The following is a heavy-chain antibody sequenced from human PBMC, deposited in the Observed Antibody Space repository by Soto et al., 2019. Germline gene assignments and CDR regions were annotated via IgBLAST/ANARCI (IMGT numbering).Heavy chain of an antibody. CDR3: ARVRGRGYCSSTSCYGYYYMDV. Sequence: PSETLSLTCAVYGGSFSGYYWSWIRQPPGKGLEWIGEINHSGSTNYNPSLKSRVTISVDTSKNQFSLKLSSVTAADTAVYYCARVRGRGYCSSTSCYGYYYMDVWGKGTTVT. V-gene: IGHV4-34*01. CDR1: GGSFSGYY. D-gene: IGHD2-2*01. CDR2: INHSGST. J-gene: IGHJ6*03.